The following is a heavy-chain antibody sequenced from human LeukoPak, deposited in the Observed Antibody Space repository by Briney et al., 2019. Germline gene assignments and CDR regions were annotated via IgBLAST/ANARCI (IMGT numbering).Heavy chain of an antibody. CDR1: GYTFTSYD. Sequence: ASVKVSCKASGYTFTSYDINGLRQAPGQGLEWMGWMNPNSGNTGYAQKFQGRVTMTRNTSISTAYMELSSLRSEDTAVYYCARGDDWFDPWGQGTLVTVSS. V-gene: IGHV1-8*01. CDR3: ARGDDWFDP. J-gene: IGHJ5*02. CDR2: MNPNSGNT.